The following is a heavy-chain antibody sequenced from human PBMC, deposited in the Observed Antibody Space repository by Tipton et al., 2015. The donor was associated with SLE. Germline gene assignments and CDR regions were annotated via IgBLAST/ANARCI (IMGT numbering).Heavy chain of an antibody. V-gene: IGHV4-59*01. Sequence: TLSLTCNVSDGSISSWYWSWIRQPPGKGLEWIGFIFFTGSTDYNPSLQSRVTVSVDTSGNQFSLRLTSVTAADTAVYYCARGGGLAVAGYWGQGTLVTVSS. D-gene: IGHD6-19*01. CDR2: IFFTGST. J-gene: IGHJ4*02. CDR3: ARGGGLAVAGY. CDR1: DGSISSWY.